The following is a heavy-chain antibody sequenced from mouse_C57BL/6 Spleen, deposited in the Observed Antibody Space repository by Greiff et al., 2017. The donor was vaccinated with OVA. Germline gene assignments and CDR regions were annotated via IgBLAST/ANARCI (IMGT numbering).Heavy chain of an antibody. CDR2: INPYNGGT. D-gene: IGHD1-1*01. J-gene: IGHJ4*01. CDR3: ARGTTVVADYYAMDY. Sequence: EVQLQQSGPVLVKPGASVKMSCKASGYTFTDYYMNWVKQSHGKSLEWIGVINPYNGGTSYNQKFKGKATLTVDKSSSTAYMELNSLTSEDSAVYYCARGTTVVADYYAMDYWGQGTSVTVSS. CDR1: GYTFTDYY. V-gene: IGHV1-19*01.